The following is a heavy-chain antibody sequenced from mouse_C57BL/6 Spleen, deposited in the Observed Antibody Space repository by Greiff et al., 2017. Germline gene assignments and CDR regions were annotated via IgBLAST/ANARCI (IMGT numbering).Heavy chain of an antibody. CDR2: IYPGDGDT. V-gene: IGHV1-80*01. CDR3: ARSPNYVYWYFDV. Sequence: QVQLQQSGAELVKPGASVKISCKASGYAFSSYWMNWVKQRPGEGLEWIGQIYPGDGDTKYNVKFKGKATLTADKSSSTAYMPLNSLTSEDSAVYFCARSPNYVYWYFDVWDTGTTVTVSS. J-gene: IGHJ1*03. D-gene: IGHD2-1*01. CDR1: GYAFSSYW.